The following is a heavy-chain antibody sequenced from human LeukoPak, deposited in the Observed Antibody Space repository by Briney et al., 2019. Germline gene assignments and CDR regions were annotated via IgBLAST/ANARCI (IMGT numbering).Heavy chain of an antibody. CDR3: ARGGDIVVVPAAIEDY. V-gene: IGHV3-21*01. CDR1: GFTFSSYS. Sequence: GSLRLSCAASGFTFSSYSMNWVRQAPGKGLEWVSSISSSSSYIYYADSVKGRFTISRDNAKNSLYLQMNSLRAEDTAVYYCARGGDIVVVPAAIEDYWSQGTLVTVSS. D-gene: IGHD2-2*02. CDR2: ISSSSSYI. J-gene: IGHJ4*02.